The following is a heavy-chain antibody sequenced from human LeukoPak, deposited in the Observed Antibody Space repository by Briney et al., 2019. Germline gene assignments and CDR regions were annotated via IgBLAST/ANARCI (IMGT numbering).Heavy chain of an antibody. CDR3: ARLYSSSYSQTPKDY. CDR1: GGTFSSYA. V-gene: IGHV1-69*06. Sequence: ASVKVPCKASGGTFSSYAISWVRQAPGQGLEWMGGIIPIFGTANYAQKFQGRVTITADKSTSTAYMELSSLRSEDTAVYYCARLYSSSYSQTPKDYWGQGTLVTVSS. D-gene: IGHD6-13*01. CDR2: IIPIFGTA. J-gene: IGHJ4*02.